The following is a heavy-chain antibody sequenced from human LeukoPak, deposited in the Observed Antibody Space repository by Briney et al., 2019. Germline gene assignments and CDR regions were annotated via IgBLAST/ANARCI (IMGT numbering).Heavy chain of an antibody. CDR1: GGSISSSSYY. CDR2: IYYTGST. Sequence: NPSETLSPTCTVSGGSISSSSYYWGWIRQPPGKGLEWIGSIYYTGSTYYNPSLKSRVTISVDTSKNQFSLKLNSVTAADTAVYYCARRGNGYSYFDYWGQGTLVTVSS. CDR3: ARRGNGYSYFDY. J-gene: IGHJ4*02. V-gene: IGHV4-39*01. D-gene: IGHD5-24*01.